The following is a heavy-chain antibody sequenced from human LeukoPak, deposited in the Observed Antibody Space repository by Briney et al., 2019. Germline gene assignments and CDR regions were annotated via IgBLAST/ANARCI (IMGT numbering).Heavy chain of an antibody. D-gene: IGHD5-18*01. Sequence: GASVKVSCKASGYTFTSYYMHWVRQAPGQGLEWMGIINPSSGSTSYAQNFQGRVTMTRDTSSSTVNMELSSLRFEDTAVYYCARGYTYGDYWGQGTLVTVSS. CDR1: GYTFTSYY. CDR3: ARGYTYGDY. J-gene: IGHJ4*02. V-gene: IGHV1-46*01. CDR2: INPSSGST.